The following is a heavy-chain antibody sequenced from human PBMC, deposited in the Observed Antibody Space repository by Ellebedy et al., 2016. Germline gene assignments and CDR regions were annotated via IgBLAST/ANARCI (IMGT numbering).Heavy chain of an antibody. CDR1: GYTFTTYD. J-gene: IGHJ5*02. D-gene: IGHD1-1*01. CDR3: ARVRRMNWFDP. Sequence: ASVKVSCKASGYTFTTYDINWVRQATGRGLEWMGWMNPNSGNTGYAQKFQGRVTMTRNTSISTAYLELSSLRSEDTAVYYCARVRRMNWFDPWGQGTLVTVSS. CDR2: MNPNSGNT. V-gene: IGHV1-8*01.